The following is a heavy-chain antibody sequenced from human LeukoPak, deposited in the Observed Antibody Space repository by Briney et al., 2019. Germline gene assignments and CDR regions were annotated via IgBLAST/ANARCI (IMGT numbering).Heavy chain of an antibody. CDR1: GFTFSSYG. CDR3: ANLVPAAIVTDY. CDR2: IRYDGSNK. Sequence: GGSLRLSCAASGFTFSSYGMHWVRQAPGKGLEWVAFIRYDGSNKYYADSVKGRFTISRDNSKNTLYLQMNSLRAEDTAVYYCANLVPAAIVTDYWGQGNLVTVSS. V-gene: IGHV3-30*02. J-gene: IGHJ4*02. D-gene: IGHD2-2*02.